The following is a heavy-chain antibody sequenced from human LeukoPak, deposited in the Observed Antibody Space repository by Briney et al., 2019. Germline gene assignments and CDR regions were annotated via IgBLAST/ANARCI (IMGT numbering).Heavy chain of an antibody. J-gene: IGHJ4*02. CDR1: GFAFSSYS. CDR3: ARGPSGGYDY. V-gene: IGHV3-21*01. D-gene: IGHD3-10*01. Sequence: GGSLRLSCAASGFAFSSYSMNWVRQAPGKGLEWVSSISSSSSYIYYADSVKGRFTISRDNAKNSLYLQMNSLRAEDTAVYYCARGPSGGYDYWGQGTLVTVSS. CDR2: ISSSSSYI.